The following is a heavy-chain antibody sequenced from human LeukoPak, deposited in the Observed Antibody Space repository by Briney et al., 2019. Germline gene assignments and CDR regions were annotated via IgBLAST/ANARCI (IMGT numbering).Heavy chain of an antibody. CDR3: ARLHLAGQFDY. J-gene: IGHJ4*02. CDR2: IYYSGST. CDR1: GGSISRGDYY. D-gene: IGHD3-16*01. Sequence: SQTLSLTCTVSGGSISRGDYYWSWIRQPPGKGLEWIGFIYYSGSTYYNPSLKSRVTISVDTSQNHFSLKLSSMTAADTAVYYCARLHLAGQFDYWGQGTLVTVSS. V-gene: IGHV4-30-4*01.